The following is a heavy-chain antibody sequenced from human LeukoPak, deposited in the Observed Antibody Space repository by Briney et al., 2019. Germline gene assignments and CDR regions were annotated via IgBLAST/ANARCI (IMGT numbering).Heavy chain of an antibody. CDR3: TTLDGDYAPDY. CDR2: MESRSDGGST. D-gene: IGHD4-17*01. J-gene: IGHJ4*02. Sequence: GSLRLFCAGSGFTFSNAWMSWVRQAPGKGLEWVGRMESRSDGGSTDYAAPVKGRFTISRDDSKNTLFLQINSLKTEDTAVYYCTTLDGDYAPDYWGQGTLVTVSS. CDR1: GFTFSNAW. V-gene: IGHV3-15*04.